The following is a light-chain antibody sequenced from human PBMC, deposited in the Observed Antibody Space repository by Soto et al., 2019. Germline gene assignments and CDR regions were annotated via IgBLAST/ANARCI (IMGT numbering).Light chain of an antibody. CDR2: GAS. Sequence: IVMSQYQDTLSVSPGESAAISCRASQSVRSNLAWYQQKPGQAPKLLIYGASTMATGIPSRFSGSGSGTEFTLTISSLQSEDFAVYYCQQYNSWPLTFGGGTKVDIK. CDR3: QQYNSWPLT. CDR1: QSVRSN. V-gene: IGKV3-15*01. J-gene: IGKJ4*01.